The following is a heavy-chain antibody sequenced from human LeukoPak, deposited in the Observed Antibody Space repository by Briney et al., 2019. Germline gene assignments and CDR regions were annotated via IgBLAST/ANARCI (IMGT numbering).Heavy chain of an antibody. CDR2: IHSGGRT. D-gene: IGHD1-26*01. V-gene: IGHV3-53*01. Sequence: GGSLRLSCAASGFTVSSNDINWVRQAPGKGLEWVSVIHSGGRTYYADSVKGRFTISRDNSKNTLYLQMNSLRAEDTAVYYCARDPVGAIGYGMDVWGQGTTVTVSS. CDR1: GFTVSSND. CDR3: ARDPVGAIGYGMDV. J-gene: IGHJ6*02.